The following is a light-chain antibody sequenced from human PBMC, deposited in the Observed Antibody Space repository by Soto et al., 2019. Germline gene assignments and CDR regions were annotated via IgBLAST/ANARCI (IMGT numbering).Light chain of an antibody. Sequence: DIQMTQSPSTLSASVGDRVTITCRASQSISIWLAWYQQKPGKAPNLLIHDASSLESGVPSRFSGSGTGTEFTLTINSLQPEDFATYYCQQLNSYLITFGQGTRLEI. V-gene: IGKV1-5*01. J-gene: IGKJ5*01. CDR3: QQLNSYLIT. CDR2: DAS. CDR1: QSISIW.